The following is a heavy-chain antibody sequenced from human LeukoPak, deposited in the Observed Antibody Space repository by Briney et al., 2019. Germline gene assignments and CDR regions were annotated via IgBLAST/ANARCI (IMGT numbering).Heavy chain of an antibody. D-gene: IGHD6-19*01. CDR3: ARERGVAVAGEGVDP. V-gene: IGHV1-3*01. CDR2: SNADNGNI. J-gene: IGHJ5*02. CDR1: GHTLTTYP. Sequence: ASVKVSCKASGHTLTTYPMNWVRQAPGPRLEWKEWSNADNGNIKFSLEFQGRVTLTRDTSTSTVYMELSSLRSEDTAVYYCARERGVAVAGEGVDPWGQGTLVTVSS.